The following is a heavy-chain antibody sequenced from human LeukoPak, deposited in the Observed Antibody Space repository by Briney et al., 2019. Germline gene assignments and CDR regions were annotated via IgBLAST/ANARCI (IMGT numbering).Heavy chain of an antibody. CDR2: INPSGGST. CDR1: GYTFTSYY. J-gene: IGHJ5*02. Sequence: ASVKVSCKASGYTFTSYYMHWVRQAPGQGLEWMGIINPSGGSTSYAQKFQGRVTMTRDTSTSTVYMELSSLRSEDTAVYYCASHFLDYYDGSGYNFNWFDPWGQGTLVTVSS. CDR3: ASHFLDYYDGSGYNFNWFDP. D-gene: IGHD3-22*01. V-gene: IGHV1-46*01.